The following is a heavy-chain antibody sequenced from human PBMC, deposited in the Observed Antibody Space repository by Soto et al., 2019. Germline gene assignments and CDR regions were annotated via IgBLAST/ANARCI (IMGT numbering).Heavy chain of an antibody. Sequence: SVKVSCKASGGTFSSYAISWVRQAPGQGLEWMGGIIPIFGTANYAQKFQGRVTITADESTSTAYMELSSLRSEDTAVYYCAREYYYGSGPWYWRQGTLVTSPQ. V-gene: IGHV1-69*13. CDR3: AREYYYGSGPWY. J-gene: IGHJ4*02. D-gene: IGHD3-10*01. CDR2: IIPIFGTA. CDR1: GGTFSSYA.